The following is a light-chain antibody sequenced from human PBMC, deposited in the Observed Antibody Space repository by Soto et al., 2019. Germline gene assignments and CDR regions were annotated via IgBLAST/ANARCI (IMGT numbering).Light chain of an antibody. J-gene: IGKJ4*01. Sequence: EVVMTQSPATLSVSPGERATLSCRASQSVRVNLAWYQQKPGQAPRLLIYDAATRATGVPARFTGSGSGTEFALTNSSLQSEDVAVYYCQQYNKWPPLTFGGGTKVEIK. CDR3: QQYNKWPPLT. V-gene: IGKV3-15*01. CDR1: QSVRVN. CDR2: DAA.